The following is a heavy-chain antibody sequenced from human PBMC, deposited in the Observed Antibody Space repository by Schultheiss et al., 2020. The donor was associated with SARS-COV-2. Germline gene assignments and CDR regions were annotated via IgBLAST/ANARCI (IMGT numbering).Heavy chain of an antibody. CDR2: ISCSGSST. J-gene: IGHJ4*02. D-gene: IGHD4-17*01. Sequence: GGSLRLSCAASGFTFSSYAMSWVRQAPGKGLEWVSAISCSGSSTYYADSVKGRFTISRDNSKNTLYLQMNSLRAEDTAVYYCAKDRYGDYGPYYFDYWGQGTLVTVSS. CDR1: GFTFSSYA. V-gene: IGHV3-23*01. CDR3: AKDRYGDYGPYYFDY.